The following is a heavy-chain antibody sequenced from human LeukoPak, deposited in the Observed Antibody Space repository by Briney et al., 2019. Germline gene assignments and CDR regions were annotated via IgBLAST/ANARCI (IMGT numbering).Heavy chain of an antibody. CDR1: GGSISDYY. D-gene: IGHD2-2*01. CDR2: IFGNVSP. J-gene: IGHJ3*01. V-gene: IGHV4-4*09. Sequence: SETLSLTCTVSGGSISDYYWGWIRHPPGKGLEWIGHIFGNVSPDYNPSLKSRVTITTDTSKNQFSLQLSSVTAADTAMYFRSRRFRTSGTLHHDAYDVWGQGTVVTVSS. CDR3: SRRFRTSGTLHHDAYDV.